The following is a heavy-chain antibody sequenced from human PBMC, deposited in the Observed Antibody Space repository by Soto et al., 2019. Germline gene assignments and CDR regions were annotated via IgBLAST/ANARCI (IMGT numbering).Heavy chain of an antibody. CDR3: ERRDGYNRFDY. V-gene: IGHV4-59*01. CDR1: GGSISNNF. Sequence: PSETLSLTCTVSGGSISNNFWSWIRQSPGKGLEWIGYIHYTGSTNYNPSLKSRVTISVDTSKNQLSLRLSSVTAADTAVYYCERRDGYNRFDYWGQGALVTVSS. CDR2: IHYTGST. J-gene: IGHJ4*02. D-gene: IGHD5-12*01.